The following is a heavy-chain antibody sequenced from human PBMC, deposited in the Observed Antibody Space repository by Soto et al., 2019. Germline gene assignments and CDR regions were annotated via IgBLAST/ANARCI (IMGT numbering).Heavy chain of an antibody. Sequence: KKHPASVKVSCKASGYIFTADDIHWVRQAPGQRLEWMGRINPGNVNTRYYQRFHIRVTISRDTSASTAYMELSSLRSEDTAVYYCASSYYGSGNPKDYYYGMDVWGQGTTVTVSS. V-gene: IGHV1-3*01. D-gene: IGHD3-10*01. J-gene: IGHJ6*02. CDR3: ASSYYGSGNPKDYYYGMDV. CDR1: GYIFTADD. CDR2: INPGNVNT.